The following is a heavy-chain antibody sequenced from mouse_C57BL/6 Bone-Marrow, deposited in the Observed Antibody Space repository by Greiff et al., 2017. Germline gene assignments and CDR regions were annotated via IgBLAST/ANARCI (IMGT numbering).Heavy chain of an antibody. J-gene: IGHJ3*01. CDR1: GYTFTSYW. CDR2: IDPSDSYT. D-gene: IGHD2-4*01. Sequence: QVQLQQPGAELVRPGTSVKLSCKASGYTFTSYWMHWVKQRPGQGLEWIGVIDPSDSYTNYNQKFKGKATLTVDTSSSTAYMQLSSLTSEDSAVYYCAGGYDYDSSWFAYWGQGTLVTVSA. V-gene: IGHV1-59*01. CDR3: AGGYDYDSSWFAY.